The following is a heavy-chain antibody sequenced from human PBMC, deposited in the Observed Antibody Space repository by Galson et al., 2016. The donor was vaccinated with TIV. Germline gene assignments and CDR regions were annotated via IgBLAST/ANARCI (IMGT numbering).Heavy chain of an antibody. Sequence: PALLKPTQTLTLTCTFPGFSLGTSGMCVSWVRQPPGKALEWLARIDWDDGKYYSTSLKTRLTISKDTSKNKVVLMVTDVDPMDTATYFCARTRSAAAGGLDFWGQGTLVTVSS. CDR1: GFSLGTSGMC. CDR3: ARTRSAAAGGLDF. D-gene: IGHD6-13*01. CDR2: IDWDDGK. J-gene: IGHJ4*02. V-gene: IGHV2-70*11.